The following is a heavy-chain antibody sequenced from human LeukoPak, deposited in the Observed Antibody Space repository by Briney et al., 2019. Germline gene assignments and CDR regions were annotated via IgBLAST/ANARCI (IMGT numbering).Heavy chain of an antibody. CDR2: ISTSGST. Sequence: SETLSLTCTVSGDSISSYYWSWIRQPAGKGLEWIGRISTSGSTSYNPSLKGRVTMSVDTSKNQFSLKLSSVTAADTAVYFCAGDIVTTASFDPWGQGTLVTVSS. D-gene: IGHD3-22*01. CDR3: AGDIVTTASFDP. J-gene: IGHJ5*02. CDR1: GDSISSYY. V-gene: IGHV4-4*07.